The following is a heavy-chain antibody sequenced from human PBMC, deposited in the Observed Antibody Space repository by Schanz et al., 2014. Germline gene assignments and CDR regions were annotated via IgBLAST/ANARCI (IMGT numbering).Heavy chain of an antibody. V-gene: IGHV3-23*01. CDR1: GFTFSSYA. CDR3: VREGSTTPVAGLRSFDWLGRFDY. Sequence: EVQLLESGGGLVQPGGSLRLSCAASGFTFSSYAMSWVRQAPGKGLEWVSAISGSGGSTYYADSVKGRFTISRDNSKNTLYLQMNSLRAEDTAMYYCVREGSTTPVAGLRSFDWLGRFDYWGQGALGTVSS. D-gene: IGHD3-9*01. J-gene: IGHJ4*02. CDR2: ISGSGGST.